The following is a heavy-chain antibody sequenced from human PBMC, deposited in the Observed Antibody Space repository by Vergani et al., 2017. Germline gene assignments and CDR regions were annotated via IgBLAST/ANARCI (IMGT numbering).Heavy chain of an antibody. Sequence: EVQLLESGGGLVQPGGSLRLSCAASGFPFSSYAMSWVRQAPGKGLEWVSAISGSGGSTYYADSVKGRFTISRDNSKNTMYLQMNSLSTEDTAVYYCAKDQFYDSSGYWNYWGQGTLVTVSS. V-gene: IGHV3-23*01. J-gene: IGHJ4*02. CDR2: ISGSGGST. D-gene: IGHD3-22*01. CDR1: GFPFSSYA. CDR3: AKDQFYDSSGYWNY.